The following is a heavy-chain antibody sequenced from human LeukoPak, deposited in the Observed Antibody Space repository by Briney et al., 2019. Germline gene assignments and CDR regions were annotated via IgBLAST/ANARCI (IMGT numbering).Heavy chain of an antibody. CDR3: ARDKVVGTGDAFDI. V-gene: IGHV4-59*01. CDR1: GGSITSYY. CDR2: IHYSGST. D-gene: IGHD6-19*01. Sequence: SETLSLTCSVSGGSITSYYWRWLRQSPGKGLEWIGYIHYSGSTNYNPSLKSRVTISGDTSKNQFSLKLSSVTAADTAVYYCARDKVVGTGDAFDIWGQGTMVTVSS. J-gene: IGHJ3*02.